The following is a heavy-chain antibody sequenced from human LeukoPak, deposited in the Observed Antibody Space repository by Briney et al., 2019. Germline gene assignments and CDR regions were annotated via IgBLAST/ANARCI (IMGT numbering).Heavy chain of an antibody. CDR2: INHSGST. CDR1: GGSFSGYY. J-gene: IGHJ4*02. CDR3: ARRSEYYYDSSGYAGGFDY. D-gene: IGHD3-22*01. V-gene: IGHV4-34*01. Sequence: KSSETLSLTCAVYGGSFSGYYWSWIRQPPGKGLEWIGEINHSGSTNYNPSLKSRVTISVDTSKNQFSLKLSSVTAADTAVYYCARRSEYYYDSSGYAGGFDYWGQGTLVTVSS.